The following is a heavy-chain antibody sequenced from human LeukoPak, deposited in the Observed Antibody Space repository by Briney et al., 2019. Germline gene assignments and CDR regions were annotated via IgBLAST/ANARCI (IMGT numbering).Heavy chain of an antibody. CDR2: IYYSGST. Sequence: SETLSLTCAVSGGSISSGGYSWSWIRQPPGKGLEWIGYIYYSGSTYYNPSLKSRVTISVDTSKNQFSLKLSSVTAADTAVYYCARLTLPARITIFGALRWGQGTLVTVSS. J-gene: IGHJ4*02. D-gene: IGHD3-3*01. CDR1: GGSISSGGYS. CDR3: ARLTLPARITIFGALR. V-gene: IGHV4-30-2*03.